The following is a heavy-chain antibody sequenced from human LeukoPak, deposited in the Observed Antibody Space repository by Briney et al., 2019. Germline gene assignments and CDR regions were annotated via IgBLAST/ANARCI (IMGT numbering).Heavy chain of an antibody. CDR3: AVTICSGWSFDY. CDR1: GVSFSGYY. J-gene: IGHJ4*02. CDR2: INHSGST. D-gene: IGHD6-19*01. Sequence: PSETLSLTCAVYGVSFSGYYWSWIRQPPGKGLEWIGEINHSGSTNYNPSLKSRVTISVDTSKSQFSLNLSSVTAADTAVYYCAVTICSGWSFDYWGQGTLVTVSS. V-gene: IGHV4-34*01.